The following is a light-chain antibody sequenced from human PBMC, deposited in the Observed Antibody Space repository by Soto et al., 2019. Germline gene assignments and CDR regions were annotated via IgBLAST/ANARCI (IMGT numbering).Light chain of an antibody. J-gene: IGLJ1*01. Sequence: QSVLTQPPSASGSPGQSVTISCTGTSSDVGGYNYVSWYQQHPGKAPKVIIYEVTKRPSGVPDRFSGSKSGNTASLTVSGLQDEDEADYYCTSYAGSNNLGVFGTGTKLTVL. V-gene: IGLV2-8*01. CDR3: TSYAGSNNLGV. CDR2: EVT. CDR1: SSDVGGYNY.